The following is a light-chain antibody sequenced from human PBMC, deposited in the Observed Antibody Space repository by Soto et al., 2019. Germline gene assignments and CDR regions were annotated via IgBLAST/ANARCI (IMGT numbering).Light chain of an antibody. CDR2: GAS. J-gene: IGKJ1*01. CDR1: QSVSSN. CDR3: QQYNNWPPWT. V-gene: IGKV3-15*01. Sequence: EIVMTQSPATLSVSPGERATLSCRASQSVSSNLGWYQQKPGQAPRLLIFGASTRATGVPARFSGSGSGTEFTLTISSLQSEDFALYYCQQYNNWPPWTFGRGTNVDIK.